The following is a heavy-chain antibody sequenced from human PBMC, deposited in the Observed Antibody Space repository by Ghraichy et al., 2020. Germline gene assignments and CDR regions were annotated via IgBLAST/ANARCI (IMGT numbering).Heavy chain of an antibody. CDR3: ARGLGTYFDY. V-gene: IGHV4-34*01. D-gene: IGHD7-27*01. Sequence: SETLSLTCAVYGGSFSGYYWSWIRQPPGKGLEWIGEINHSGSTNYNPSLKSRVTISVDTSKNQFSLKLSSVTAADTAVYYCARGLGTYFDYWGQGTLVTVSS. CDR2: INHSGST. CDR1: GGSFSGYY. J-gene: IGHJ4*02.